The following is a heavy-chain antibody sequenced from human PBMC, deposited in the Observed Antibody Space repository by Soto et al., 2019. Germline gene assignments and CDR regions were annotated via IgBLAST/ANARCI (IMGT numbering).Heavy chain of an antibody. CDR1: GGSISSGDYY. Sequence: SETLSLTCTVSGGSISSGDYYWSWIRQPPGKGLEWIGYIYYSGSTYYNPSLKSRVTISVDTSKNQFSLKLSSVTAADTAVYYCARGGDDSSGYHPIDYWGQGTPVTVSS. CDR2: IYYSGST. D-gene: IGHD3-22*01. CDR3: ARGGDDSSGYHPIDY. V-gene: IGHV4-30-4*01. J-gene: IGHJ4*02.